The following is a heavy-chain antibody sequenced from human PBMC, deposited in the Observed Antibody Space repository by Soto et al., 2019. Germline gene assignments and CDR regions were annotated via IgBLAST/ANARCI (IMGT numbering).Heavy chain of an antibody. Sequence: PLETRSLTCTVSGGSILNGGHYWTWIRQHPGKGLEWIGRIFFSGNTHYNPALKSRLTFSLDTAKNKFSLKLTSVTAADTAIYYRARDNYGRMHDFWGPGTLVTDSS. D-gene: IGHD4-17*01. V-gene: IGHV4-31*02. CDR3: ARDNYGRMHDF. CDR2: IFFSGNT. CDR1: GGSILNGGHY. J-gene: IGHJ4*02.